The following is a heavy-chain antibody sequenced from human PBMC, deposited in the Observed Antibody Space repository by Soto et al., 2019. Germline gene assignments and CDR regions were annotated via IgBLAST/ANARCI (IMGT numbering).Heavy chain of an antibody. CDR3: AKSLYNDNGGRHDH. Sequence: EVQLLESGGGLVQPGGSLRLSCVGSGFTFSSYDMTWVRQAPGKGLEWVSSFSFYGRRDNTYYADSVKGRFTISRDNSRNTVYLQLDNRRVEDTAVYYCAKSLYNDNGGRHDHWGQGTLVTVSS. CDR2: FSFYGRRDNT. CDR1: GFTFSSYD. J-gene: IGHJ4*02. V-gene: IGHV3-23*01. D-gene: IGHD1-1*01.